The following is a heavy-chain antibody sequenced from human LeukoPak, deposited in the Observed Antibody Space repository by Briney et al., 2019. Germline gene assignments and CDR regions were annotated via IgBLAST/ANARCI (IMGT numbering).Heavy chain of an antibody. CDR1: GGSISSYY. CDR2: IYYSGST. Sequence: SETLSLTCTVSGGSISSYYWSWIRQPPGKGLEWIGYIYYSGSTNYNPSLKSRVTISVDTSKNQFSLKLSSVTAADTAVYYCARGGNSELDNYFDYWGQGTLVTVSS. V-gene: IGHV4-59*01. D-gene: IGHD4-23*01. J-gene: IGHJ4*02. CDR3: ARGGNSELDNYFDY.